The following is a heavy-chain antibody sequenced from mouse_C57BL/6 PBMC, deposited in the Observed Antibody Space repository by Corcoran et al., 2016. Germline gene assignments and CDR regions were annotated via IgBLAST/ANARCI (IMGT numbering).Heavy chain of an antibody. CDR2: IYWDDDK. V-gene: IGHV8-12*01. CDR3: ARGAYYGSSYWYFDV. Sequence: QVTLKESGPGILQSSQTLSLTCSFSGFSLSTSGMGVSWIRQPSGKGLEWLAHIYWDDDKRYNPSLKSRLTISKDTSRNQVFLKITSVDTADTATYYCARGAYYGSSYWYFDVWGTGTTVTVSS. CDR1: GFSLSTSGMG. J-gene: IGHJ1*03. D-gene: IGHD1-1*01.